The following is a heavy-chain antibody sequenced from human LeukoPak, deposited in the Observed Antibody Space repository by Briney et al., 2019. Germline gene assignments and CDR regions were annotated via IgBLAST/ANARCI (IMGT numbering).Heavy chain of an antibody. Sequence: GGSLRLSCAASGFTFGSYAMSWVRQAPGKGLEWVSAISGSGGSTYYADSVKGRFTISRDNSKNTLYLQMNSLRAEDTAVYYCAADCSSTSWGYYFDYWGQGTLVTVSS. CDR2: ISGSGGST. CDR3: AADCSSTSWGYYFDY. CDR1: GFTFGSYA. V-gene: IGHV3-23*01. D-gene: IGHD2-2*01. J-gene: IGHJ4*02.